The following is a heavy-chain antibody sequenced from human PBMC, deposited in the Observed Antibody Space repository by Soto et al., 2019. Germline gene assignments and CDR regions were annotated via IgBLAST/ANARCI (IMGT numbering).Heavy chain of an antibody. CDR1: GGSISSSNW. D-gene: IGHD2-15*01. CDR2: IYHSGST. V-gene: IGHV4-4*02. J-gene: IGHJ4*02. CDR3: AKDSRGTEVAPGAY. Sequence: QVQLQESGPGLVKPSATLSLTCAVSGGSISSSNWWSWDRQPPGNGPEWIGEIYHSGSTNYNPSLTSRVTISVANSKNQFSLKLNFVTAADRAVYYCAKDSRGTEVAPGAYWGQGTLVTVSS.